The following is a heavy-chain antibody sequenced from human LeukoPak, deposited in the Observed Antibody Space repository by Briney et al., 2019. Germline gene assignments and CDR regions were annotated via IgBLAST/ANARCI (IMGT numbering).Heavy chain of an antibody. Sequence: KPSETLSLTCTVSGGSVSSGSYYWSWIRQPPGKGLEWIGYIYYSGSTNYNPSLKSRVTISVDTSKNQFSLKLSSVTAADTAVYYCARGDSYGDYAYYYYYGMDVWGQGTTVTVSS. CDR3: ARGDSYGDYAYYYYYGMDV. J-gene: IGHJ6*02. CDR1: GGSVSSGSYY. CDR2: IYYSGST. D-gene: IGHD4-17*01. V-gene: IGHV4-61*01.